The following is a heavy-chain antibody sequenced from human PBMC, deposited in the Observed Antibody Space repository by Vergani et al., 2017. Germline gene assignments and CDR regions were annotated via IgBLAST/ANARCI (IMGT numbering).Heavy chain of an antibody. CDR3: AKEGGGYCSGGTCYPEY. V-gene: IGHV3-30*02. CDR1: GFTFSTYA. J-gene: IGHJ4*02. D-gene: IGHD2-15*01. CDR2: IRSDESRR. Sequence: VQLLESGGSLKQPGGSVRLSCAASGFTFSTYAMHWVRQAPGKGLEWVASIRSDESRRYYGDSMEGPFTISRDNSKNTLYLQMKSLRPEETAVYYCAKEGGGYCSGGTCYPEYWGQGTLVIVAS.